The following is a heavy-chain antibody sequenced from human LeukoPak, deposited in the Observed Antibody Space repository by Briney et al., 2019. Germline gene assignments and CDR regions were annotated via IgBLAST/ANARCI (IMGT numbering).Heavy chain of an antibody. CDR3: ARLWFGESIDY. CDR1: GFTFSSYS. Sequence: GGSLRLSRAASGFTFSSYSMNWVRQAPGKGLEWVSYISSSSSTIYYADSVKGRFTISRDNAKNSLYLQMNSLRAEDTAVYYCARLWFGESIDYWGQGTLVTVSS. J-gene: IGHJ4*02. V-gene: IGHV3-48*01. D-gene: IGHD3-10*01. CDR2: ISSSSSTI.